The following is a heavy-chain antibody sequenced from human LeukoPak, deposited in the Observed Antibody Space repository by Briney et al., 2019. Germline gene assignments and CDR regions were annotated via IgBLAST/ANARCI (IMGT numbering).Heavy chain of an antibody. CDR2: ISAYNGNT. V-gene: IGHV1-18*01. CDR3: ARRGLVAGIYDLVYGFDI. Sequence: GASVKVSCKPSGYTFTSYGISWVRQAPGQGLQWMGWISAYNGNTNYAQQLQGRVTITTDTSTSTAYMELRSLTSEDTAIYYCARRGLVAGIYDLVYGFDIWGQGTMVTVSS. CDR1: GYTFTSYG. J-gene: IGHJ3*02. D-gene: IGHD3/OR15-3a*01.